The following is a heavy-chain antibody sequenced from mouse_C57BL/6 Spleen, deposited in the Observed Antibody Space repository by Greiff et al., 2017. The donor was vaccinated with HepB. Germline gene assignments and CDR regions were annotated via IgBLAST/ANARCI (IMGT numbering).Heavy chain of an antibody. J-gene: IGHJ2*01. CDR3: TTESMGYAFDC. V-gene: IGHV14-4*01. Sequence: VQLQQSGAELVRPGASVKLSCTASGFTITDDYMHWVKQRPEQGLEWIGWIDPENGDTEYASKFQGKATITADTSSNTAYLQLSSLTSEDTAVYYCTTESMGYAFDCWGQGTTLTVSA. D-gene: IGHD2-10*02. CDR1: GFTITDDY. CDR2: IDPENGDT.